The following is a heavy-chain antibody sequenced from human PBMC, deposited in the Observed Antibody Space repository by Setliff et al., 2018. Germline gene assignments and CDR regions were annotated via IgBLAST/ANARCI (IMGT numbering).Heavy chain of an antibody. CDR3: ARGDYYDSSGYFTDAFDI. Sequence: SLKISCAASGFPFSNYWMSWVRQAPGKGLEWVANIKQDGSEKYYVDSVKGRFTISRDNAKNSLSLQMNSLRAEDTAVYYCARGDYYDSSGYFTDAFDIWGQGTMVTVSS. CDR2: IKQDGSEK. V-gene: IGHV3-7*01. D-gene: IGHD3-22*01. CDR1: GFPFSNYW. J-gene: IGHJ3*02.